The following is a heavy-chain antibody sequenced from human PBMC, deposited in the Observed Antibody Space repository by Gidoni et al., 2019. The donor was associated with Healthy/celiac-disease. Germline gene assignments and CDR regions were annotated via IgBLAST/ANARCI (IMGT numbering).Heavy chain of an antibody. CDR3: ASGYGGYTYYYYYYYMDV. V-gene: IGHV4-34*01. D-gene: IGHD3-16*02. J-gene: IGHJ6*03. CDR1: GGSFSGYY. Sequence: QVQLQQWGAGLLKPSETLSLTCAVYGGSFSGYYWSWIRQPPGKGLEWIGEINHSGSTNYNPSLKSRVTISVDTSKNQFSLKLSSVTAADTAVYYCASGYGGYTYYYYYYYMDVWGKGTTVTVSS. CDR2: INHSGST.